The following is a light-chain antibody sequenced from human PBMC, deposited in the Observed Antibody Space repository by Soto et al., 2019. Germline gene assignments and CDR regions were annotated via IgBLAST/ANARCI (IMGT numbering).Light chain of an antibody. V-gene: IGKV4-1*01. CDR3: HQYYTTPFT. CDR2: WAS. Sequence: DIVLTQSPDSLAVSLGERATINCRSSQSVLDSSKNKIFLGWYQQKRGQPPKLLIYWASTRESGVPDRFSGSGSGTAFSLTISSLQAEDVAVYYCHQYYTTPFTFGPGTKVDIK. CDR1: QSVLDSSKNKIF. J-gene: IGKJ3*01.